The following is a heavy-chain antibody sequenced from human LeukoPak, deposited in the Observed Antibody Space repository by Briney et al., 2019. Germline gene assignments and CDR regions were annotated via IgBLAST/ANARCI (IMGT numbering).Heavy chain of an antibody. J-gene: IGHJ6*02. Sequence: GASVNVSCKASGYTFTSYGITWVRQAPGQGLEWMGWISAYNGNTNYAQKLQGRVTVTTDTSTSTAYMELRSLRSDDTAVYYCARSATNRDISASGSDYYYYGMDVWGQGTTVTVSS. CDR2: ISAYNGNT. D-gene: IGHD3-10*01. CDR1: GYTFTSYG. V-gene: IGHV1-18*01. CDR3: ARSATNRDISASGSDYYYYGMDV.